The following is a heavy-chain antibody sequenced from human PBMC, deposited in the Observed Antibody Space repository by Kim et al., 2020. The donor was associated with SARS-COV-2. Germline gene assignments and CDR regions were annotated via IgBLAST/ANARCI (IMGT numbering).Heavy chain of an antibody. CDR2: IYYSGST. Sequence: SETLSLTCTVSGGSISSGDYYWSWIRQPPGKGLEWIGYIYYSGSTYYNPSLKSRVTISVDTSKNQFSLKLSSVTAADTAVYYCARDRDGSGSYDDWGQGTLVTVSS. CDR3: ARDRDGSGSYDD. CDR1: GGSISSGDYY. V-gene: IGHV4-30-4*01. J-gene: IGHJ4*02. D-gene: IGHD3-10*01.